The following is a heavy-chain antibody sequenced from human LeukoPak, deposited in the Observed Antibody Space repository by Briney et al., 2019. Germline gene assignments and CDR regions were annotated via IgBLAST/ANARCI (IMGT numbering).Heavy chain of an antibody. CDR2: ISYDGSNK. J-gene: IGHJ4*02. Sequence: PGGSLRLSCAASGFTFSSYAMHWVRQAPGKGLEWVAVISYDGSNKYYADSVKGRFTISRDNSKNTLYLQMNSLRAEDTAVYYCARDAVAARHGVINYWGQGTLVTVSS. V-gene: IGHV3-30-3*01. CDR1: GFTFSSYA. D-gene: IGHD6-6*01. CDR3: ARDAVAARHGVINY.